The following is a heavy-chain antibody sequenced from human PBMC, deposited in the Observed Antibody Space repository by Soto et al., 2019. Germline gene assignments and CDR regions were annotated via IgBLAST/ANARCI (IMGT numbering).Heavy chain of an antibody. J-gene: IGHJ4*02. CDR2: IYYTGST. Sequence: QVQLQESGPGLVKPSETLSLTCTVSGGSISTFYWSWFRQPPGKGLEWIGYIYYTGSTNYNPSLKXXVXILXDTSNTQFSLKVNSVTAADTAVYYCARLFGGYVEYWGQGTLVTVSS. D-gene: IGHD3-22*01. CDR1: GGSISTFY. V-gene: IGHV4-59*08. CDR3: ARLFGGYVEY.